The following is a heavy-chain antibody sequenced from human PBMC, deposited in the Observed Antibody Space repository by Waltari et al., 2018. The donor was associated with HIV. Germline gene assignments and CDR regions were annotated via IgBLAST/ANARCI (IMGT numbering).Heavy chain of an antibody. CDR3: VTSGYNFVEFGHRLDF. D-gene: IGHD5-18*01. CDR1: GLHFAVYS. V-gene: IGHV3-23*01. CDR2: ISRSASAT. Sequence: EVQVLVSGGGLGRPGGSLGLPCMASGLHFAVYSLPLVRQAPGRVVEWVSSISRSASATYYADSVKGRATISRDNSMEMLSLHIKSLRVDDTAVYHCVTSGYNFVEFGHRLDFWGRGILVTVS. J-gene: IGHJ4*02.